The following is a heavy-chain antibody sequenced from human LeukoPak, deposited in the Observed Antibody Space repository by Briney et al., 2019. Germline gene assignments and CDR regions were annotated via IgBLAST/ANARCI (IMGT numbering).Heavy chain of an antibody. CDR3: ARDDHDYYDSSGYYWLSAFDI. D-gene: IGHD3-22*01. CDR1: GYSISSGYY. J-gene: IGHJ3*02. Sequence: PSETLSLTCTDSGYSISSGYYWGWIRQPPGKGLEWIGSIYHSGSTYYNPSLKSRVTISVDTSKNQFSLKLSSVTAADTAVYYCARDDHDYYDSSGYYWLSAFDIWGQGTMVTVSS. CDR2: IYHSGST. V-gene: IGHV4-38-2*02.